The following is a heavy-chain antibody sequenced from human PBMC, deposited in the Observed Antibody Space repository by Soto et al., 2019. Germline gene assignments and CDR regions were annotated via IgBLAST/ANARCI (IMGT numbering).Heavy chain of an antibody. CDR3: AGRTVVVVAATLGY. CDR2: INHSGST. V-gene: IGHV4-34*01. D-gene: IGHD2-15*01. Sequence: SETLSLTCAVYGGSFSGYYWSWIRQPPGKGLEWIGEINHSGSTNYNPSLKSRVTISVDTSKNQFSLKLSSVTAADTAVYYCAGRTVVVVAATLGYWGQGTLVTVSS. CDR1: GGSFSGYY. J-gene: IGHJ4*02.